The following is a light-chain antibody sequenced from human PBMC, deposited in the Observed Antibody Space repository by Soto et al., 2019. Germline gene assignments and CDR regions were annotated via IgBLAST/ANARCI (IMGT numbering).Light chain of an antibody. J-gene: IGKJ1*01. CDR2: WAS. CDR3: QQYYSTPLT. V-gene: IGKV4-1*01. Sequence: DIVMTQSPDSLAVSLGERATINCKASQSIFHRSNNKNYLAWYQQKPGQPPRLLIYWASTRESGVPDRFSGSGSWTDFTLTISSLQAEDVAVYYCQQYYSTPLTFGQGTKVEIK. CDR1: QSIFHRSNNKNY.